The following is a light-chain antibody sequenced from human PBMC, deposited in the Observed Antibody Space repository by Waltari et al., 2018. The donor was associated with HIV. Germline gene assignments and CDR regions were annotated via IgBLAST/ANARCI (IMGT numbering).Light chain of an antibody. CDR2: DVT. Sequence: QSALTQPASVSGSPGQSITISCAGTGAEIGAYNYVAWYQKLPDSVPKLIISDVTSRPSGISDRFSASKSGNAASLTISGLQAEDEGDYYCSSYTTFNTVIFGGGTKLTVL. CDR1: GAEIGAYNY. V-gene: IGLV2-14*03. CDR3: SSYTTFNTVI. J-gene: IGLJ2*01.